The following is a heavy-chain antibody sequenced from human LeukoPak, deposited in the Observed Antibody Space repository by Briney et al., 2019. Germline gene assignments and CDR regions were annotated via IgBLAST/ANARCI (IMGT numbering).Heavy chain of an antibody. D-gene: IGHD1-7*01. J-gene: IGHJ4*02. Sequence: PGESLTLSCAASGFTFSNYVIHWVRQAPGKGLEWLAVISYDGTNKYYADFVKGRFTISRDNAKNTLYLQMNSLRAEDTAVYYCARDWNYGVVDYWGQGTLVTVSS. CDR2: ISYDGTNK. CDR1: GFTFSNYV. V-gene: IGHV3-30*03. CDR3: ARDWNYGVVDY.